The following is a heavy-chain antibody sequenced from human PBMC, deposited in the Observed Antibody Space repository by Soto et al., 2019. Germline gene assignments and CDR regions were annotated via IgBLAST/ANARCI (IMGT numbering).Heavy chain of an antibody. J-gene: IGHJ2*01. CDR1: GYTFTSYA. V-gene: IGHV1-3*01. CDR3: AREGYCSGGSCHFWYFDL. Sequence: QVQLVQSGTEVKKPGASMKVSCKASGYTFTSYAMHWVRQAPGQTLEWMGWINAANGNTKYSQRFQGRVIITRDTSASTAYMELSSLSSEDTAVSYCAREGYCSGGSCHFWYFDLWGRGTLVIVSS. CDR2: INAANGNT. D-gene: IGHD2-15*01.